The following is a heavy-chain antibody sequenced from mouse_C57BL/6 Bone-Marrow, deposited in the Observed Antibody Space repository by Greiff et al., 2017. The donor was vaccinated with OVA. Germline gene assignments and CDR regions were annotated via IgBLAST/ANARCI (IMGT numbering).Heavy chain of an antibody. J-gene: IGHJ1*03. CDR2: IDPENGDT. Sequence: EVQLQESGAELVRPGASVKLSCTASGFNIKDDYMHWVKQRPEQGLEWIGWIDPENGDTEYASKFQGKATITADTSSNTAYLQLSSLTSEDTAVYYCTRRYPYWYFDVWGTGTTVTVSS. CDR3: TRRYPYWYFDV. D-gene: IGHD1-1*01. V-gene: IGHV14-4*01. CDR1: GFNIKDDY.